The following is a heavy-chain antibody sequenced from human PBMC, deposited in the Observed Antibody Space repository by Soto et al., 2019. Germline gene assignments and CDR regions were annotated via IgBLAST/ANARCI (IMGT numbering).Heavy chain of an antibody. Sequence: QIHLQQSGPGLVKPSQTLSLTCAISGDSVSTNSATWAWIRQSPSRGLEWLGRTYYRSNWYTDYAVSVKGRITLSPDTSHNQLSLQLNSVTPDDTAVYYCARLIGNSSLDSWGQGTLVTFSS. J-gene: IGHJ5*01. CDR3: ARLIGNSSLDS. D-gene: IGHD2-8*01. CDR1: GDSVSTNSAT. CDR2: TYYRSNWYT. V-gene: IGHV6-1*01.